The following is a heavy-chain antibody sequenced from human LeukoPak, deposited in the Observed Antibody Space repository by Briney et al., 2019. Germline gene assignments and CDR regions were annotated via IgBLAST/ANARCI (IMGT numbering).Heavy chain of an antibody. J-gene: IGHJ3*01. V-gene: IGHV3-30*04. CDR1: GFRFNNYA. CDR2: ISMDGIQE. D-gene: IGHD5-18*01. Sequence: TGGSLRLSCAASGFRFNNYAMHWVRQPPGTGLEWVAVISMDGIQEYYADSVKGRFSISRDNSKNTLYLQMNSLRSEDTAVYYCAREVYSYALDALDPWGQGTMVTVSS. CDR3: AREVYSYALDALDP.